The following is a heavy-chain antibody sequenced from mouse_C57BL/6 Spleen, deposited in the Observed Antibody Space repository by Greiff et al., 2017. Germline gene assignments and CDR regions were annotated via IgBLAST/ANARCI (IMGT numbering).Heavy chain of an antibody. CDR2: INPNYGTT. J-gene: IGHJ4*01. D-gene: IGHD2-4*01. CDR1: GYSFTDYN. CDR3: ARSGDYDRYYAMGY. V-gene: IGHV1-39*01. Sequence: EVKLVESGPELVKPGASVKISCKASGYSFTDYNMNWVKQSNGKSLEWIGVINPNYGTTSYNPKIKGKATLTVDQSSSTAYMKLNSLTSEDSAVYYCARSGDYDRYYAMGYWGQGTSVTVSS.